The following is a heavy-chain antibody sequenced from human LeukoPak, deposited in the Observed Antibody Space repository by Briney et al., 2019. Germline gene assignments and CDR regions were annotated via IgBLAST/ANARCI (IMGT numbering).Heavy chain of an antibody. V-gene: IGHV1-69*01. D-gene: IGHD2-2*01. CDR3: ARDRTPCSSTSCYSRSYYYMDV. CDR2: IIPIFGTA. Sequence: ASVTVSCTASGGTFSSYAISWVRQAPGQGLEWMGGIIPIFGTANYAQKFQGRVTITADESTSTAYMELSSLRSEDTAVYYCARDRTPCSSTSCYSRSYYYMDVWGKGTTVTVSS. J-gene: IGHJ6*03. CDR1: GGTFSSYA.